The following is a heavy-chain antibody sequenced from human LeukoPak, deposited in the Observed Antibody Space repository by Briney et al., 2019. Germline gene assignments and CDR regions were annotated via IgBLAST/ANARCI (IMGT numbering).Heavy chain of an antibody. V-gene: IGHV3-48*01. CDR3: ARDYDFWSRYGMDV. CDR2: ISSSSSTI. Sequence: GGSLRLSCAASGFTFSSYSMNWVRQAPGKGLEWVSYISSSSSTIYYADSVKGRFTISRDNAKNSLYLQMNSLRAEDTAVYYCARDYDFWSRYGMDVWAKGPRSPSP. CDR1: GFTFSSYS. J-gene: IGHJ6*02. D-gene: IGHD3-3*01.